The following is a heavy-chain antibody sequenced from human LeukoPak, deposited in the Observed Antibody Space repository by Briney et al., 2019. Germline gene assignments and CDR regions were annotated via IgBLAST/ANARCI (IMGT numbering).Heavy chain of an antibody. Sequence: GESLKISCKGSGYGFTSYWIGWVRQMPGKGLEWMGIIYPGDSDTRYSPSFQGQVTISADKSISTAYLQWSSLKASDTAMYYCARRNNWNGDAFDIWGQGTMVTVSS. CDR3: ARRNNWNGDAFDI. CDR1: GYGFTSYW. J-gene: IGHJ3*02. D-gene: IGHD1-1*01. CDR2: IYPGDSDT. V-gene: IGHV5-51*01.